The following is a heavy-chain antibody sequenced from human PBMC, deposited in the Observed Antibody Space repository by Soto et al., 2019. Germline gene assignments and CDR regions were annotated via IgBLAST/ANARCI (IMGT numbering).Heavy chain of an antibody. CDR3: ARDRGLHYYYGMDV. CDR1: GFTVSSNY. J-gene: IGHJ6*02. D-gene: IGHD2-21*02. CDR2: IYSGGST. V-gene: IGHV3-53*01. Sequence: PVGSLRLSCAASGFTVSSNYMSWVRQAPGKGLEWVSVIYSGGSTYYADSVKGRFTISRDNSKNTLYLQMNSLRAEDTAVYYCARDRGLHYYYGMDVCRQRTTLTVSS.